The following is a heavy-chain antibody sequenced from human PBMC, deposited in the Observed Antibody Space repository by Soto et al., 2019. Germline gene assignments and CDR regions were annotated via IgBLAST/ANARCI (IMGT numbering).Heavy chain of an antibody. CDR1: GGSFSGYY. CDR2: INHSGST. D-gene: IGHD3-10*01. Sequence: SETLSLTCAVYGGSFSGYYWSWIRQPPGKGLEWIGEINHSGSTNYNPSLKSRVTISVDTSKNQFSLKLSSVTAADTAVYYCASLGEAGESGKVDYWGQGTLVTVSS. V-gene: IGHV4-34*01. CDR3: ASLGEAGESGKVDY. J-gene: IGHJ4*02.